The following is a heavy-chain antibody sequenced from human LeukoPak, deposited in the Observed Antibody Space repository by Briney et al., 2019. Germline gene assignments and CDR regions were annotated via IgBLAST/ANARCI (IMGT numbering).Heavy chain of an antibody. CDR3: AKDLRDNRGVNCMDV. CDR2: ISGSGGST. D-gene: IGHD3-10*01. Sequence: QPGGSLRLSCAASGFTFSSYAMSWVRQAPGKGLEWVSAISGSGGSTYYADSVKGRFTISRDNSKNTLYLQMHSLRAEDTAVYYCAKDLRDNRGVNCMDVWGQGATVTVSS. J-gene: IGHJ6*02. V-gene: IGHV3-23*01. CDR1: GFTFSSYA.